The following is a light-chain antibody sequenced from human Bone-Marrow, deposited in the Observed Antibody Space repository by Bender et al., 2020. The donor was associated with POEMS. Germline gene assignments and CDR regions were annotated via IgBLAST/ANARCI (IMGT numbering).Light chain of an antibody. CDR1: SGHS. Sequence: SGHSPYWFQQKPGQAPRTLIFDISNKHLWTPARFSGSLLGGKAALTLSGAQPEDEADYYCLLSYSAAPVFGGGTKLTVL. CDR3: LLSYSAAPV. V-gene: IGLV7-46*01. CDR2: DIS. J-gene: IGLJ2*01.